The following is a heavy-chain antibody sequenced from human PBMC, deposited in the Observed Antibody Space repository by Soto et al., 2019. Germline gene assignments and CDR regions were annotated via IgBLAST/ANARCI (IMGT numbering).Heavy chain of an antibody. CDR2: IIPILGIA. CDR1: GGTFSSYT. D-gene: IGHD2-15*01. J-gene: IGHJ3*02. CDR3: ARMGGYCSGGSCQNAFDI. V-gene: IGHV1-69*02. Sequence: QVQLVQSGAEVKKPGSSVKVSCKASGGTFSSYTISWVRQAPGQGLEWMGRIIPILGIANYAQKLQGRVTITADKSTSTAYMELSSLRSEDTAVYYCARMGGYCSGGSCQNAFDIWGQGTMVTVSS.